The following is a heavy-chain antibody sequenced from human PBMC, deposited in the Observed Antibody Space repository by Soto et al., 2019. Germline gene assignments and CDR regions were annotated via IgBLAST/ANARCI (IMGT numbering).Heavy chain of an antibody. V-gene: IGHV1-46*01. CDR1: GYTFTSYY. CDR3: AREKAPRIAAAGMKSWFDP. CDR2: INPSGGST. D-gene: IGHD6-13*01. J-gene: IGHJ5*02. Sequence: QVQLVQSGAEVKKPGASVKVSCKASGYTFTSYYMHWVRQAPGQGLEWMGIINPSGGSTSYAQKFQGRVNMTRDTSTSTVYMELSSLRSEDTAVYYCAREKAPRIAAAGMKSWFDPWGQGTLVTVSS.